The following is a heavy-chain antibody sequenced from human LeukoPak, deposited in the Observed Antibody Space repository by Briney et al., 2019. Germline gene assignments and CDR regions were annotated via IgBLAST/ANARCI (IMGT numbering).Heavy chain of an antibody. CDR1: GDSVSSNSAA. J-gene: IGHJ4*02. Sequence: SQTLPLTCAISGDSVSSNSAAWNWIRQSPSRGLEWLGRTYYRSKWYNDYAVSVKSRITINPDTSKNQFSLQLNFVTPEDTAVYYCARGSSQIYYYDSSGYSHAFDYWGQGTLVTVSS. CDR2: TYYRSKWYN. D-gene: IGHD3-22*01. CDR3: ARGSSQIYYYDSSGYSHAFDY. V-gene: IGHV6-1*01.